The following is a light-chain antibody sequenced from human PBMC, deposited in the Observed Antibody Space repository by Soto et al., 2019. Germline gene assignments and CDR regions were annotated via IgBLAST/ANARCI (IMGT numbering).Light chain of an antibody. CDR3: QQYGGSPLYT. CDR1: QSVCSSH. J-gene: IGKJ2*01. Sequence: DIVLTQSPGTLSLSPGEGATLPCRASQSVCSSHLAWYQQKPGQAPRLVIYGASSRATGIPDRFSGSGSGTDFTLTISRLEPEDFAVYYCQQYGGSPLYTFGQGTTLEIK. CDR2: GAS. V-gene: IGKV3-20*01.